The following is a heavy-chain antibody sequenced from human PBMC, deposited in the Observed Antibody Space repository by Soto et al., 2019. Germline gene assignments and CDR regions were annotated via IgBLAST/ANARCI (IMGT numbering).Heavy chain of an antibody. CDR3: AYRRGLRLGTEVSAFFDY. D-gene: IGHD3-16*02. V-gene: IGHV2-5*01. CDR1: GFSLSTSGVG. J-gene: IGHJ4*02. Sequence: SGPTLVNPTQTLTLTCTFSGFSLSTSGVGVGWIRQPPGKALEWLALIYWNDDKRYSPSLKSRLTITKDTSKNQVVLTMTNMDPVDTATYYCAYRRGLRLGTEVSAFFDYWGQGTLVTVSS. CDR2: IYWNDDK.